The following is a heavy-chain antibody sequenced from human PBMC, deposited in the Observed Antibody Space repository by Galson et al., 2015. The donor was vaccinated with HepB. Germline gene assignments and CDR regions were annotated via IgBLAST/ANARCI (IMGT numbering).Heavy chain of an antibody. J-gene: IGHJ6*03. CDR2: INSDGSST. D-gene: IGHD6-13*01. V-gene: IGHV3-74*01. Sequence: SLRLSCAASGFTSSSYWMHWVRQAPGKGLVWVPRINSDGSSTSYADSVKGRFTISRDNAKNTLYLQMSSLRAEDTAVYYCASCSGYSSSWYGFYYYYMDVWGKGTTVTVSS. CDR3: ASCSGYSSSWYGFYYYYMDV. CDR1: GFTSSSYW.